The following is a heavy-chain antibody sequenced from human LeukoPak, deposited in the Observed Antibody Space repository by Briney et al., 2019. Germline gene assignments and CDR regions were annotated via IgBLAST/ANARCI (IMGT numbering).Heavy chain of an antibody. CDR2: INAGNGNT. J-gene: IGHJ4*02. V-gene: IGHV1-3*01. CDR3: ASGHYYDSSGCYPPFDY. CDR1: GYTFTSYA. D-gene: IGHD3-22*01. Sequence: ASVKVSCKASGYTFTSYAMHWVRQAPGQRLEWMGWINAGNGNTKYSQKFQGRVTITRDTSASTAYMELSSLRSEDTAVYYCASGHYYDSSGCYPPFDYWGQGTLVTVSS.